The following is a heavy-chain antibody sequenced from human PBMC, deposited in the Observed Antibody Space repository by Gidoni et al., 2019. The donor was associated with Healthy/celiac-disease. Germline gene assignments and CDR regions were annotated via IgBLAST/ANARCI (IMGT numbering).Heavy chain of an antibody. V-gene: IGHV4-59*01. D-gene: IGHD4-17*01. CDR3: ARGYSRGYGDLDAFDI. CDR2: IYYSGST. J-gene: IGHJ3*02. CDR1: GGSISSYY. Sequence: QVQLQESGPGLVKPSETLSLTCTVSGGSISSYYWSWIRQPPGKGLEWIGYIYYSGSTNYNPSLKSRVTISVDTSKNQFSLKLSSVTAADTAVYYCARGYSRGYGDLDAFDIWGQGTMVTVSS.